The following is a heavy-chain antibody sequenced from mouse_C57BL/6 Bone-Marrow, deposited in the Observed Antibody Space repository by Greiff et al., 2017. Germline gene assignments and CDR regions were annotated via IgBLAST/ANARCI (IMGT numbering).Heavy chain of an antibody. J-gene: IGHJ2*01. CDR2: IRLKSDNYAT. Sequence: EVQLVESGGGLVQPGGSMKLSCVASGFTFSNYWMNWVRQSPEKGLEWVAQIRLKSDNYATHYAESVKGRFTISRDDSKSSVYLQMNNLRAEDTGIYYCTVGLRRGDYWDQGTTLTVSS. V-gene: IGHV6-3*01. CDR1: GFTFSNYW. D-gene: IGHD2-4*01. CDR3: TVGLRRGDY.